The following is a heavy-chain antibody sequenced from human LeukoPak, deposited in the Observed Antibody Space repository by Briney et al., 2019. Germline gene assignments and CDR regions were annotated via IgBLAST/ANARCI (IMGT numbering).Heavy chain of an antibody. V-gene: IGHV4-31*03. CDR3: AARFGGEEVAFDI. D-gene: IGHD2-21*01. CDR1: GGSISSGGYY. CDR2: ISYSGST. Sequence: SETLSLTCTVSGGSISSGGYYWSWIRQHPGKGLEWIGYISYSGSTYYNPSLKSRVTISVDTSKNQFSLKLSSVTAADTAVYYCAARFGGEEVAFDIWGQGTMVTVSS. J-gene: IGHJ3*02.